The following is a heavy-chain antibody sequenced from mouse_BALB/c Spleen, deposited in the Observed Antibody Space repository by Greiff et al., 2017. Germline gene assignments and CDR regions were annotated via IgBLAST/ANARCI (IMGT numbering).Heavy chain of an antibody. CDR3: AKGGWGDFGV. J-gene: IGHJ1*01. V-gene: IGHV1S135*01. CDR2: IEPYNGGT. Sequence: VQLKQSGPELVKPGASVKVSCKASGYSFTDYNMYWVKQSHGKSLEWIGYIEPYNGGTGYNQKFKSKATLTVDNSSSTAYIELRCLASEDSAVYYCAKGGWGDFGVWGAGTTVTVSS. CDR1: GYSFTDYN.